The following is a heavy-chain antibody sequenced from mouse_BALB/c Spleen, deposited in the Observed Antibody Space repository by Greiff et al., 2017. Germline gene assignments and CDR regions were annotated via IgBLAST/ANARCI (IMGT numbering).Heavy chain of an antibody. CDR2: ISSGGSYT. V-gene: IGHV5-6*02. D-gene: IGHD2-1*01. CDR1: GFTFSSYG. CDR3: ARGENGNFAWFAY. Sequence: EVKLVESGGDLVKPGGSLKLSCAASGFTFSSYGMSWVRQTPDKRLEWVATISSGGSYTYYPDSVKGRFTISRDNAKNTLYLQMSSLKSEDTAMYYCARGENGNFAWFAYWGQGTLVTVSA. J-gene: IGHJ3*01.